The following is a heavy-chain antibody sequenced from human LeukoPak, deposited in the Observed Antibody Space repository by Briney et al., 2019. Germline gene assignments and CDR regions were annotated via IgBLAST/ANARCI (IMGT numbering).Heavy chain of an antibody. CDR3: ARDPGIAAAGSDS. Sequence: ASVKVSCKASGYTFTSYGISWVRQAPGQGLEWMGWISAYNGNTNYAQKLQGRVTMTTDTSTSTGYMELRRLRSDDTAVYYCARDPGIAAAGSDSWGQGTLVTVSS. V-gene: IGHV1-18*04. J-gene: IGHJ4*02. CDR1: GYTFTSYG. D-gene: IGHD6-13*01. CDR2: ISAYNGNT.